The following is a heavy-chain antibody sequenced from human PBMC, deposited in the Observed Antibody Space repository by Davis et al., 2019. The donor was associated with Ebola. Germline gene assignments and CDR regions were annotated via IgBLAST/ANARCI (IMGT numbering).Heavy chain of an antibody. J-gene: IGHJ5*02. V-gene: IGHV3-30-3*01. CDR3: ARGDYYDSSGYYYPNWFDP. Sequence: GGSLRLSCAASGFTFSSYAMHWVRQAPGKGLEWVTVILYDGSNKYYADSVKGRFTISRDNSKNTLYLQMNSLRAEDTAVYYCARGDYYDSSGYYYPNWFDPWGQGTLVTVSS. CDR2: ILYDGSNK. CDR1: GFTFSSYA. D-gene: IGHD3-22*01.